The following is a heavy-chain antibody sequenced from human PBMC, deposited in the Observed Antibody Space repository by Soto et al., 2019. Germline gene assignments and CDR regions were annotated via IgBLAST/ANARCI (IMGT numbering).Heavy chain of an antibody. CDR2: IIPMFGTA. D-gene: IGHD5-18*01. J-gene: IGHJ4*02. Sequence: QVQLVQSGAAVKKPESSVKVSCKAPGGTFSTYAISWVRQAPGQGLKWMGGIIPMFGTANYAQRFQDRVTITADESTNTVYMELSSLRSEDTAVYFCASGIQLWLRRINNGYSGWGQGTLVTVSS. CDR1: GGTFSTYA. V-gene: IGHV1-69*12. CDR3: ASGIQLWLRRINNGYSG.